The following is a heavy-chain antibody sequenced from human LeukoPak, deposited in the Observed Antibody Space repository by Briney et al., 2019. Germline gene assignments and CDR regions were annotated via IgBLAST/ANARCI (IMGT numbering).Heavy chain of an antibody. V-gene: IGHV4-34*01. J-gene: IGHJ4*02. CDR2: INHGGDT. CDR1: GGSFSNYY. Sequence: PSETLSLTCSVYGGSFSNYYWSRIRQPPGKGLEWIGEINHGGDTNYNPSLKSRVTISVDTSKNQFSLKLTSVTAADTAVYYCAREVYWGQGTLVTVSS. CDR3: AREVY.